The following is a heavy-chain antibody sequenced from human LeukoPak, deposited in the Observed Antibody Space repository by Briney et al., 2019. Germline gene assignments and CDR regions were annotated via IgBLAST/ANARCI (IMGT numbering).Heavy chain of an antibody. V-gene: IGHV1-2*02. CDR1: GYTFTGYY. J-gene: IGHJ2*01. CDR3: ARWNTIFGVVTHWYFDL. CDR2: INPNSGGT. D-gene: IGHD3-3*01. Sequence: GASVKASCKASGYTFTGYYMHWVRQAPGQGLEWMGWINPNSGGTTYAQKFQGRVTMTRDTSLSTAYMELSRLRSDDTAVYYCARWNTIFGVVTHWYFDLWGRGTLVTVSS.